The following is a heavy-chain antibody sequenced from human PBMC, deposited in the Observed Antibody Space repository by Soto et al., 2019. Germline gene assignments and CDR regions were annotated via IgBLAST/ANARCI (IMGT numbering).Heavy chain of an antibody. CDR1: GFTFSSYG. V-gene: IGHV3-33*01. D-gene: IGHD6-6*01. J-gene: IGHJ6*02. CDR2: IWYDGSNK. CDR3: ARGRCSSSRDGMDV. Sequence: QVQLVESGGGVVQPGRSLRLSCAASGFTFSSYGMHWVRQAPGKGLEWVAVIWYDGSNKYYADSVKGRFTISRDNSKNTLYLQMNSLRAEDTAVYYCARGRCSSSRDGMDVWGQGTTVTVSS.